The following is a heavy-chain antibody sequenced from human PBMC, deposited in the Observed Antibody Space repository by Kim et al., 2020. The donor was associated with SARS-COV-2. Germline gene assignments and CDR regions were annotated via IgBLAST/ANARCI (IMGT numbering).Heavy chain of an antibody. J-gene: IGHJ6*02. Sequence: GESLKISCKGSGYSFTSYWIGWVRQMPGKGLEWMGIIYPGDSDTRYSPSFQGQVTISADKSISTAYLQWSSLKASDTAMYYCARPKLEGLGGYYYGMDVWGQGTTVTVSS. D-gene: IGHD3-16*01. V-gene: IGHV5-51*01. CDR2: IYPGDSDT. CDR1: GYSFTSYW. CDR3: ARPKLEGLGGYYYGMDV.